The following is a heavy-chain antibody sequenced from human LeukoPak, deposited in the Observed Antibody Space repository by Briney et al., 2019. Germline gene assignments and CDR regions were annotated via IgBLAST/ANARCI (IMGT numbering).Heavy chain of an antibody. CDR1: GGSFSGFY. J-gene: IGHJ4*02. CDR2: IYYSGST. CDR3: ARDKDY. V-gene: IGHV4-39*07. Sequence: PSETLSLTCAASGGSFSGFYWSWIRQSPGKGLEWIGSIYYSGSTYYNPSLKSRVTISVDTSKNQFSLKLSSVTAADTAFYYCARDKDYWGQGTLVIVSS.